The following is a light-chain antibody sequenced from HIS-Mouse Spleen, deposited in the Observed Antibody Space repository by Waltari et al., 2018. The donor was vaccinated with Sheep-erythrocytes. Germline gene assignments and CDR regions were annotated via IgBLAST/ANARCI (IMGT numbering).Light chain of an antibody. CDR1: SSDVGGYNY. J-gene: IGLJ1*01. V-gene: IGLV2-11*01. CDR3: CSYAGSYNHV. Sequence: QSALTQPRSVSGSPGQSVTISCTGTSSDVGGYNYVSWYQQHPGKAPKLRIYDVRKRPSGCPDLFSGSKAGNTASLTIYGLQAEDEADYYCCSYAGSYNHVFATGTKVTVL. CDR2: DVR.